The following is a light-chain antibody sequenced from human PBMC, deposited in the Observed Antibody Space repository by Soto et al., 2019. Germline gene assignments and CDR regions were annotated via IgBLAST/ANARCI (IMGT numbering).Light chain of an antibody. CDR1: QSISSSY. Sequence: ELGLTQSPATLSLSPGDGATLSCRASQSISSSYLSWYQQKPGQAPRLLIYGASTRATGIPARFSGSGRGSGTDFTLTISSPQPEDFAVYYCLQDYNLPITFGQGTRLEIK. CDR3: LQDYNLPIT. CDR2: GAS. V-gene: IGKV3D-7*01. J-gene: IGKJ5*01.